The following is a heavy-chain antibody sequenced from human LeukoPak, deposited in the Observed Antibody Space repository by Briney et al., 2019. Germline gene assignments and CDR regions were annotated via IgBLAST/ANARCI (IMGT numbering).Heavy chain of an antibody. CDR3: ASSPAYSSSWYAIDN. CDR2: IGTAGDT. D-gene: IGHD6-13*01. J-gene: IGHJ4*02. CDR1: GFTFSNYD. V-gene: IGHV3-13*01. Sequence: GSLRLSCAASGFTFSNYDMHWVRQAAGKGLEWVSGIGTAGDTYYPGSVKGRFTISRENAKNSLYLQMNSLSAGDTAVYYCASSPAYSSSWYAIDNWGQGTLVTVSS.